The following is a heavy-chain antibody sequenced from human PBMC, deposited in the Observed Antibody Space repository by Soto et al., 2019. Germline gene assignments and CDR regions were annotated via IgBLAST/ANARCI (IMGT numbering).Heavy chain of an antibody. D-gene: IGHD5-18*01. V-gene: IGHV3-64*01. CDR2: ISSNGGST. J-gene: IGHJ4*02. Sequence: EVQLVESGGGLVQPGGSLRLSCAASGFTFSSYAMHWVRQAPGKGLEYVSAISSNGGSTYYANSVKGRFTISRDNSKNTLYLQMGSLRAEDMAVYYCARGARWLWRDTAMVHPFVWGQGTLVTVSS. CDR1: GFTFSSYA. CDR3: ARGARWLWRDTAMVHPFV.